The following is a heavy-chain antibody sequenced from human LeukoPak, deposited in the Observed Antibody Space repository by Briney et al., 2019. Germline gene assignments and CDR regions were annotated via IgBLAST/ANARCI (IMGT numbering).Heavy chain of an antibody. D-gene: IGHD3-3*01. CDR3: ARDLLRFLEWLPYFDY. CDR1: GFTFDDYG. J-gene: IGHJ4*02. V-gene: IGHV3-20*01. Sequence: GGSLRLSCAASGFTFDDYGMSWVRQAPGKGLEWVSGINWNGGSTGYADSVKGRFTISRDNAKNSLYLQMNSLRAEDTALYHCARDLLRFLEWLPYFDYWGQGTLVTVSS. CDR2: INWNGGST.